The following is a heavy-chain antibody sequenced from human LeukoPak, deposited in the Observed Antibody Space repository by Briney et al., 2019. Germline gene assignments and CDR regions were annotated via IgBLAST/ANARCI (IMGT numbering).Heavy chain of an antibody. CDR3: ARGQLAHYDY. CDR2: TYYRSKWYI. V-gene: IGHV6-1*01. Sequence: SQTLSLTCAISGDSVSSDSAAWNWIRQSPSRGLEWLGRTYYRSKWYIDYAGSVKSRLTISPDTSKNQFSLHLNSVTHEDTAVYYCARGQLAHYDYWGQGTLVTVSS. CDR1: GDSVSSDSAA. J-gene: IGHJ4*02. D-gene: IGHD1-1*01.